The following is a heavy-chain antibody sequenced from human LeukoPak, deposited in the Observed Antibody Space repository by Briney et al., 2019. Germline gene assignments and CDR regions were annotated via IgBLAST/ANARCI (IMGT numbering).Heavy chain of an antibody. CDR2: TYYRSTWYN. V-gene: IGHV6-1*01. CDR3: ARRLTQYDCFDP. J-gene: IGHJ5*02. Sequence: SQTLSLTCAISGDSVSSDSVTWNWIRQSPSRGLEWLGRTYYRSTWYNDYAVSVRGRITVNPDTSKNQFSLHLNSVTLEDTAVYYCARRLTQYDCFDPWGQGILVTVSS. CDR1: GDSVSSDSVT. D-gene: IGHD2-2*01.